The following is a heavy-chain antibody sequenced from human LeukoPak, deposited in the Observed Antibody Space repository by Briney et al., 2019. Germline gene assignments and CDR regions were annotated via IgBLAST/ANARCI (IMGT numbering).Heavy chain of an antibody. Sequence: VASVKVSCKTSGGTFTSYAITWVRQAPGQGLEWVGKIIPISGTTNYAQKFQGRVTFTADESTSTAYMELSSLRSEDTALYYCARKLRLGGNWFDPWGQGTLVTVSS. CDR3: ARKLRLGGNWFDP. V-gene: IGHV1-69*13. J-gene: IGHJ5*02. CDR1: GGTFTSYA. D-gene: IGHD1-26*01. CDR2: IIPISGTT.